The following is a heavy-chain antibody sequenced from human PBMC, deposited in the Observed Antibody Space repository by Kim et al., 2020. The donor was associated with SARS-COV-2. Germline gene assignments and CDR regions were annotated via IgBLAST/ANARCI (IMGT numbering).Heavy chain of an antibody. CDR3: ATNLAAAGVV. V-gene: IGHV3-66*01. J-gene: IGHJ4*02. CDR1: GFTVSSNY. CDR2: IYSGDKT. D-gene: IGHD6-13*01. Sequence: GGSLRLSCAASGFTVSSNYMSWLRQAPGKGLEWLSVIYSGDKTYYVESVKGRLTISRDNSKNTLYLQMSSQRVEDTAVYYCATNLAAAGVVWGQGTRVTV.